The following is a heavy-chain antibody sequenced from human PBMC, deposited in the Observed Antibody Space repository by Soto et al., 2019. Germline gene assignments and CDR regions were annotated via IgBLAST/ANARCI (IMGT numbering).Heavy chain of an antibody. J-gene: IGHJ6*02. CDR3: ARVEGASCYLCYYGMDV. D-gene: IGHD2-15*01. Sequence: SVKVSCKASGGTFSSYAISWVRQAPGQGLEWMGGIIPIFGTANYAQKFQGRVTITADESTSTAYMELSSLRSEDTAVYYCARVEGASCYLCYYGMDVWGQGTTVTVSS. CDR2: IIPIFGTA. CDR1: GGTFSSYA. V-gene: IGHV1-69*13.